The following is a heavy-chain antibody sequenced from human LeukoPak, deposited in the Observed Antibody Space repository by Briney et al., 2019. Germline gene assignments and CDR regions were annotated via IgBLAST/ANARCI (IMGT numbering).Heavy chain of an antibody. D-gene: IGHD3-10*01. J-gene: IGHJ5*02. V-gene: IGHV1-24*01. CDR2: FDPEDGET. CDR1: GYTLTELS. CDR3: AREASVLLWFGELLSGERYNWFDP. Sequence: ASVKVSCKVSGYTLTELSMHWVRQAPGKGLEWMGGFDPEDGETIYAQKFQGRVTMTEDTSTDTAYMELSSLRSEDTAVYYCAREASVLLWFGELLSGERYNWFDPWGQGTLVTVSS.